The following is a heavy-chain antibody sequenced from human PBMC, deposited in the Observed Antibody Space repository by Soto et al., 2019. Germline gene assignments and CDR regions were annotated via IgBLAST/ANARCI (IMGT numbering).Heavy chain of an antibody. V-gene: IGHV1-69*01. CDR2: IIPIFGTA. J-gene: IGHJ6*02. CDR3: ARAITMIVVVTPFYYYGMDV. CDR1: GGTFSSYA. D-gene: IGHD3-22*01. Sequence: QVQLVQSGAEVKKPGSSVKVSCKASGGTFSSYAISWVRQAPGQGLEWMGGIIPIFGTANYAQKFQGRVTITADESTSTAYMELSSLRSEATAVYYCARAITMIVVVTPFYYYGMDVWGQGTTVTVSS.